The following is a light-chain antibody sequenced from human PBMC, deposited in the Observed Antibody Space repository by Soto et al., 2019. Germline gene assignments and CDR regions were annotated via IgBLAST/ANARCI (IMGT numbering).Light chain of an antibody. CDR3: QHYNSYSEA. V-gene: IGKV1-5*03. CDR1: QTISSW. J-gene: IGKJ1*01. CDR2: KAS. Sequence: DNQMTQSASTLSGYVGDRVTITSRASQTISSWLAWYQQKPGKAPKLLIYKASTLKSGVPSRFSGSGSGTEFTLTISSLQPDDFATYYCQHYNSYSEAFGQGTKVDIK.